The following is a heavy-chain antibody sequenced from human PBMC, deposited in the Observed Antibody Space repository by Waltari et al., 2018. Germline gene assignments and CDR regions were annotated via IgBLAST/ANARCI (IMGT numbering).Heavy chain of an antibody. D-gene: IGHD1-26*01. Sequence: EVQLVESGGGLVQPGRSLRLSCAASGFTFDNYAMHWVRQAPGKVLEWVSGISWNSGSIAFADSVKGRFTISRDNAKNSLYLQMNSLRAEDTALYYCAIRGAAYAFDMWGQGTMVTVSS. CDR2: ISWNSGSI. V-gene: IGHV3-9*01. J-gene: IGHJ3*02. CDR1: GFTFDNYA. CDR3: AIRGAAYAFDM.